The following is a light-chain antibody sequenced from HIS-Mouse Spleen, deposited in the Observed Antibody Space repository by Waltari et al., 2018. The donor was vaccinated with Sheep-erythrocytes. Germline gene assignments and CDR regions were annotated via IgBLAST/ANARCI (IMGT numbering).Light chain of an antibody. CDR3: QQYGSSP. CDR1: QSVSSSS. CDR2: GAS. Sequence: TQSPGTLSLSPEERATLSCRASQSVSSSSLAWYQQKPGQAPRLLLYGASSSATGIPDRFSGSGSGTDFTLTISRLEPEDFAVYYCQQYGSSPFGQGTRLEIK. V-gene: IGKV3-20*01. J-gene: IGKJ5*01.